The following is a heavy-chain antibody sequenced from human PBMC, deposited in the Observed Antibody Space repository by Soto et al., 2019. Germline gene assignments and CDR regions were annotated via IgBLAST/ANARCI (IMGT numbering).Heavy chain of an antibody. Sequence: SETLSLTCTVSGGSISSYYWSWIRQPPGKGLEWIGYIYYSGSTNYNPSLKSRVTISVDTSKNQFSLKLSSVTAADTAVYYCAREGEMAPATFDYWGQGTLVTVSS. CDR3: AREGEMAPATFDY. V-gene: IGHV4-59*01. CDR2: IYYSGST. J-gene: IGHJ4*02. CDR1: GGSISSYY. D-gene: IGHD1-26*01.